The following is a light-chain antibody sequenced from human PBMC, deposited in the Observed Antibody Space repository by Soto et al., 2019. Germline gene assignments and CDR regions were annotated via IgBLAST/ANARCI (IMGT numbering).Light chain of an antibody. CDR1: QSISNY. V-gene: IGKV3-11*01. Sequence: TQSPSILSASVGDRVTITCRASQSISNYLIWYQQRPGQAPRLLIYDVSNRATGIPARFSGSGSGTDFTLTISSLEPEDFAVYYCQQRSNWPRTFGQGTKVDIK. CDR3: QQRSNWPRT. CDR2: DVS. J-gene: IGKJ1*01.